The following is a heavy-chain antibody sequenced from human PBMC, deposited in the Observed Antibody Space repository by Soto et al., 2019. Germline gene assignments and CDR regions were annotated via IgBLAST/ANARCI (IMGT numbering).Heavy chain of an antibody. CDR1: GFTFSSYG. Sequence: LRLSCAASGFTFSSYGMHWVRQAPGKGLEWVAVIWYDGSNKYYADSVKGRFTISRDNSKNTLYLQMNSLRAEDTAVYYCARDSGIATNPHHWFDPWGKGTMVTVSS. CDR2: IWYDGSNK. V-gene: IGHV3-33*01. J-gene: IGHJ5*02. D-gene: IGHD2-15*01. CDR3: ARDSGIATNPHHWFDP.